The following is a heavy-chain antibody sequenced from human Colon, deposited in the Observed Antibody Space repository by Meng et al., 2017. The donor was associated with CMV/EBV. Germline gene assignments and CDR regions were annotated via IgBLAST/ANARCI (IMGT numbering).Heavy chain of an antibody. CDR2: IFHSGDT. D-gene: IGHD2-15*01. CDR3: VRQHCSGGMCHQFDP. V-gene: IGHV4-59*01. Sequence: GSLRLSCTVSGVSIDTYYWSWIRQPPGKGLEWIGYIFHSGDTNYNPPLKSRVTISVDMSRNEFSLKLTSVTAADTAVYYCVRQHCSGGMCHQFDPWGQGIPVTVSS. CDR1: GVSIDTYY. J-gene: IGHJ5*02.